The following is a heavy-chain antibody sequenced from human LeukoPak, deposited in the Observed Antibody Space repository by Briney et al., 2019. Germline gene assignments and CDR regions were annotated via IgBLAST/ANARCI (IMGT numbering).Heavy chain of an antibody. V-gene: IGHV4-61*02. CDR3: ARDGGYSGYKVYFDY. Sequence: SETLSLTCTVSGGSLSSGSYYWSRIRQPAGKGLEWIGRVSAIGSTNQNPSLKSRVSISIDTSKNQFSLKLTSVTAADTAVYYCARDGGYSGYKVYFDYWGQGTLVTVSS. J-gene: IGHJ4*02. CDR2: VSAIGST. D-gene: IGHD5-12*01. CDR1: GGSLSSGSYY.